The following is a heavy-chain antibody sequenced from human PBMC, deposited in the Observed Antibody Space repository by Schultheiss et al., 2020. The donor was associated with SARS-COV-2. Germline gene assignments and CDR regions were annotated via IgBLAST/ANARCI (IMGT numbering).Heavy chain of an antibody. CDR1: GYTFTSYG. CDR2: IIPIFGTA. D-gene: IGHD1-26*01. J-gene: IGHJ4*02. V-gene: IGHV1-69*06. CDR3: ATWEERSGSYLGQSEGDY. Sequence: SVKVSCKASGYTFTSYGISWVRQAPGKGLEWMGGIIPIFGTANYAQKFQGRVTMTEDTSTDTAYMELSRLRSDDTAVYYCATWEERSGSYLGQSEGDYCGQGTLVTVSS.